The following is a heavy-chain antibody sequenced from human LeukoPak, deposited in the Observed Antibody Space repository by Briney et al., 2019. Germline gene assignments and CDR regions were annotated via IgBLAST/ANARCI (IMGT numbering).Heavy chain of an antibody. V-gene: IGHV3-48*03. CDR3: AKDRRYYDSSGLFDY. CDR2: ISSSGSTI. J-gene: IGHJ4*02. CDR1: GFTFSSYE. Sequence: GGSLRLSCAASGFTFSSYEMNWVRQAPGKGLEWVSYISSSGSTIYYADSVKGRFTISRDNSKNSLYLQMNSLRTEDTALYYCAKDRRYYDSSGLFDYWGQGTLVTVSS. D-gene: IGHD3-22*01.